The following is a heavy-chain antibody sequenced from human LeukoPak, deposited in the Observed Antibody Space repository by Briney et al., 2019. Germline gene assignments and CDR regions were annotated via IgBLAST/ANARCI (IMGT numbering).Heavy chain of an antibody. CDR3: ARYRGKGISWPLDV. CDR1: GFIFSDTW. Sequence: GGSLRLSCAASGFIFSDTWMSWFRQAPGKGLKWVANIKQDGSDKYYADSVKGRFTISRDNAKKSLDLQVNSLRAEDTAVYCCARYRGKGISWPLDVWGQGTMVTVSS. V-gene: IGHV3-7*01. J-gene: IGHJ3*01. CDR2: IKQDGSDK. D-gene: IGHD1-26*01.